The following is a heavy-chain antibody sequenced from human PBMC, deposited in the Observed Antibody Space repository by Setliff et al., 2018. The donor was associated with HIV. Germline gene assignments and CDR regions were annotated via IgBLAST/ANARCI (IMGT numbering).Heavy chain of an antibody. V-gene: IGHV3-23*01. D-gene: IGHD3-3*01. CDR3: ASERVLEWLLNH. Sequence: QPGGSLRLSCAASGFTFSIYALCWVRQAPGKGLEWVGFIEERHDITHYADSVKGRFTISRDGSKNMIFLQMNSLRVDDTAVYYCASERVLEWLLNHWGQGTLVTVSS. CDR1: GFTFSIYA. CDR2: IEERHDIT. J-gene: IGHJ4*02.